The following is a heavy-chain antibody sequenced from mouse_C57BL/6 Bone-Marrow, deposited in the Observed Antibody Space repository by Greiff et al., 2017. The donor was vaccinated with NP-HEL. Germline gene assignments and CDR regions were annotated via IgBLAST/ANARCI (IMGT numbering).Heavy chain of an antibody. CDR2: ISDGGSYT. V-gene: IGHV5-4*03. CDR1: GFTFSSYA. CDR3: ASRFAY. J-gene: IGHJ3*01. Sequence: DVQLVESGGGLVKPGGSLKLSCAASGFTFSSYAMSWVRQTPEKRLEWVATISDGGSYTYYPDNVKGRFTISRDNAKNNLYLQMSHLKSEDTAMYYCASRFAYWGQGTLVTVSA.